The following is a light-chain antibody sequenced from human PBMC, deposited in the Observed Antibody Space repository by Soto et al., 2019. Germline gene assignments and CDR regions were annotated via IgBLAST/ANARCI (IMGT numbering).Light chain of an antibody. J-gene: IGKJ1*01. CDR1: QSVSSY. CDR2: DAS. CDR3: QHRSNWPRT. V-gene: IGKV3-11*01. Sequence: EIVLTQSPATLSSSPGERATLSCRASQSVSSYLAWYQQKPGQAPRLLIYDASDRATGIPARFSGSGSGTDFTLTISSQEPEDFAVYYCQHRSNWPRTFGQGTKVEIK.